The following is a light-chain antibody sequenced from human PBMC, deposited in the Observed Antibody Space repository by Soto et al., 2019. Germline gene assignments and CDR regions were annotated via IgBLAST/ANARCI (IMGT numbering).Light chain of an antibody. CDR2: DVT. CDR3: CSYAGTYSWV. V-gene: IGLV2-11*01. Sequence: QSALTQPRSVSGSPGQSVTISCTGTSSDVGAYNFVSWYQHHPGKAPKLIIYDVTERPSGVPDCFSGSKSGNSASLTISGLQTEDEADYYCCSYAGTYSWVFGGGTQLTVL. CDR1: SSDVGAYNF. J-gene: IGLJ3*02.